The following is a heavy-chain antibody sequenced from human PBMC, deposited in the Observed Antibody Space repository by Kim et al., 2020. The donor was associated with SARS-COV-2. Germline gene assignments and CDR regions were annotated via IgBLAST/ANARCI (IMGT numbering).Heavy chain of an antibody. J-gene: IGHJ4*02. Sequence: ASVKVSCKASGYTFLGYYIHWVRQAPGQGLEWMGRVNPSNGGTNYAQKFQGRVTMTRDTSTRTAYMELSSLTSDDTAVYYCATLAGSGTYLVNWGQGTLVTVSS. CDR3: ATLAGSGTYLVN. V-gene: IGHV1-2*06. D-gene: IGHD3-10*01. CDR1: GYTFLGYY. CDR2: VNPSNGGT.